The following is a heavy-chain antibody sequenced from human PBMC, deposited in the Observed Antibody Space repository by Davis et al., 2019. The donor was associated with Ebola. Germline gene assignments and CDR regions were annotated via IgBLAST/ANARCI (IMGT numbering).Heavy chain of an antibody. CDR1: GYTFTSYG. Sequence: AASVKVSCKASGYTFTSYGISWVRQAPGQALEWMGWITPFNGNTNYAQKFQDRVTITRDRSMSTAYMELSSLRSEDTAMYYCAVSTVAGTGDRGWFDPWGQGTLVTVSS. CDR3: AVSTVAGTGDRGWFDP. D-gene: IGHD6-19*01. V-gene: IGHV1-45*02. CDR2: ITPFNGNT. J-gene: IGHJ5*02.